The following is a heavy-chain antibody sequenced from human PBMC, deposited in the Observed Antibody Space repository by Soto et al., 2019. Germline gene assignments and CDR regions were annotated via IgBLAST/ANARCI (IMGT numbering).Heavy chain of an antibody. D-gene: IGHD3-22*01. CDR1: GFTFSSYA. V-gene: IGHV3-15*01. CDR2: IKGEADGGTT. Sequence: GGSLRLSCAASGFTFSSYAMSWVRQAPGKGLEWVGRIKGEADGGTTDYAAPVKGRNYISRDHSKDTLYLQMNSLKSEDTAVYYCSTGLSNGYYNFDYWGQGT. J-gene: IGHJ4*02. CDR3: STGLSNGYYNFDY.